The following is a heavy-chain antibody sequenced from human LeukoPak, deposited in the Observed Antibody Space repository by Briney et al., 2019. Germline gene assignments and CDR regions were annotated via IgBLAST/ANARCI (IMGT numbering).Heavy chain of an antibody. J-gene: IGHJ4*02. D-gene: IGHD6-13*01. Sequence: ASVKVSCKASGYTFTSYDINWVRQATGQELEWMGWMNPNSGNTSYAQKFQGRVTMTRNTSISTAYMELSSLRSEDTAVYYCARMALAAAGKSLGYWGQGTLVTVSS. CDR2: MNPNSGNT. CDR3: ARMALAAAGKSLGY. CDR1: GYTFTSYD. V-gene: IGHV1-8*01.